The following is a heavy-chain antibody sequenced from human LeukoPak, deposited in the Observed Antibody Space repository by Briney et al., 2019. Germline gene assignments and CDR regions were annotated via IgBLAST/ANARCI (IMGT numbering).Heavy chain of an antibody. CDR3: ASHPSGSRFDP. CDR1: GFTFSSYG. J-gene: IGHJ5*02. V-gene: IGHV3-30*03. CDR2: ISYDGSNK. Sequence: PGGSLRLSCAASGFTFSSYGMHWVRQAPGKGLEWVAVISYDGSNKYYADSVKGRFTIPRDNSKNTLYLQMNSLRAEDTAVYYCASHPSGSRFDPWGQGTLVTVSS.